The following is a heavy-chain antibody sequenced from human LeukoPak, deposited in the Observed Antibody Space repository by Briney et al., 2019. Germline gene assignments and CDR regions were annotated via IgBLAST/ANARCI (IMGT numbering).Heavy chain of an antibody. J-gene: IGHJ5*02. CDR3: ARGGLPARSWFDP. Sequence: ASVKVSCKASGYTFSGYYMHWVRQAPGQGLEWMGIINPSSGRTTYAQKFQGRVTMTRDTSTSTVYMELTSLRSEDTAVFYCARGGLPARSWFDPWGQGTLVTVSS. D-gene: IGHD3/OR15-3a*01. CDR2: INPSSGRT. CDR1: GYTFSGYY. V-gene: IGHV1-46*01.